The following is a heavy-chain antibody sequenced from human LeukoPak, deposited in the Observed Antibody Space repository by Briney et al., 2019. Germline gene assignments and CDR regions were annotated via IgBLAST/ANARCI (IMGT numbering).Heavy chain of an antibody. CDR1: RYTFTGNY. V-gene: IGHV1-2*02. CDR3: ARVSSTRLGISVPERLDY. Sequence: ASVKVSCKASRYTFTGNYMHWVRQAPGQGLEWMGWINPNSGGTNYAQKFQGRVTMTRDTSISTAYMELSRLRSDDTAVYYCARVSSTRLGISVPERLDYWGQGTLVTVSS. D-gene: IGHD2-2*01. J-gene: IGHJ4*02. CDR2: INPNSGGT.